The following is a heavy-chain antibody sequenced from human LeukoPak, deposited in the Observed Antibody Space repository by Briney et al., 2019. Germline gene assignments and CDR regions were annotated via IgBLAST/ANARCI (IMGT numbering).Heavy chain of an antibody. D-gene: IGHD2-15*01. CDR1: GYTITNNY. CDR3: ARDRGCSGGSCYPNWFDP. CDR2: INPNSGGT. V-gene: IGHV1-2*02. J-gene: IGHJ5*02. Sequence: ASVKVSCKASGYTITNNYMHWVRQAPGQGLEWMGWINPNSGGTNYAQKFQGRVTMTRDTSISTAYMELSRLRSDDTAVYYCARDRGCSGGSCYPNWFDPWGQGTLVTVSS.